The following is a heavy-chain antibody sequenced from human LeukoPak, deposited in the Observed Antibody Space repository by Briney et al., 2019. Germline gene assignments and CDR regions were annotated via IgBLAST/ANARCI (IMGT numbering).Heavy chain of an antibody. V-gene: IGHV4-59*08. CDR1: GGSISSYY. Sequence: SETLSLTCTASGGSISSYYWSWIRQPPGKGLEWIGYIYYSGSTNYNPSLKSRVTISVDTSKNQFSLKLSSVTAADTAVYYCARLSTGYDILTGYYPTNLFEPWGQGTLVTVSS. J-gene: IGHJ5*02. CDR2: IYYSGST. CDR3: ARLSTGYDILTGYYPTNLFEP. D-gene: IGHD3-9*01.